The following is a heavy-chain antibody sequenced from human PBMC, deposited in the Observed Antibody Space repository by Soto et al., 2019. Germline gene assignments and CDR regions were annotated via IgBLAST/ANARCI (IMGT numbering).Heavy chain of an antibody. CDR2: VSHHGTS. D-gene: IGHD1-1*01. V-gene: IGHV4-34*01. Sequence: SETLSLTCVVYDGSLTEYHWSWVRQTPGKGLEWIGEVSHHGTSHYNPSLGSRVIMSFDTSKDQFSLTLQSVTAADTGIYYCARGQSAVDVFFPTPVGFDPWGPGTPVTVSS. CDR3: ARGQSAVDVFFPTPVGFDP. CDR1: DGSLTEYH. J-gene: IGHJ5*02.